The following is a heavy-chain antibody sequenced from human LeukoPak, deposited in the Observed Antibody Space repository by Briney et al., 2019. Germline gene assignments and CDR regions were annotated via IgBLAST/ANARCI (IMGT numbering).Heavy chain of an antibody. CDR3: ARDKSVYYDTSGSRFDY. D-gene: IGHD3-22*01. CDR2: IKQDGSEK. Sequence: GGSLRLSCAASGFTFSSYWMSWVRQAPGKGLEWVANIKQDGSEKYYVDSVKGRFTISRDNAKNSLYLQMNSLRAEDTAVYYCARDKSVYYDTSGSRFDYWGQGALVTVSS. CDR1: GFTFSSYW. V-gene: IGHV3-7*01. J-gene: IGHJ4*02.